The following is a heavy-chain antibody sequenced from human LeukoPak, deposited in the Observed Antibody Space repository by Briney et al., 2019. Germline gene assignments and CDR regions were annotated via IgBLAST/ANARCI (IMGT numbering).Heavy chain of an antibody. V-gene: IGHV1-69*13. CDR1: GYTFTSYD. D-gene: IGHD3-22*01. CDR2: IIPIFGTA. Sequence: SVKVSCKASGYTFTSYDINWVRQAPGQGLEWMGGIIPIFGTANYAQKFQGRVTITADESTSTAYMELSSLRSEDTAVYYCARVDDSSGYYGHFDYWGQGTLVTVSS. CDR3: ARVDDSSGYYGHFDY. J-gene: IGHJ4*02.